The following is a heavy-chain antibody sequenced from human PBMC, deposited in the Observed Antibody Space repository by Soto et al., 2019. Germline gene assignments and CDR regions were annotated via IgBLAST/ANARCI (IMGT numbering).Heavy chain of an antibody. Sequence: NPSETLSLTCTVSGGSISSGDYYWSWIRQPPGKGLEWIGYIYYSGSTYYNPSLKSRVTISVDTSKNQFSLKLSSVTAADTAVYYCARGVYSSSLGGWCAFDIWGQGTMVTVSS. CDR1: GGSISSGDYY. J-gene: IGHJ3*02. D-gene: IGHD6-6*01. CDR2: IYYSGST. V-gene: IGHV4-30-4*01. CDR3: ARGVYSSSLGGWCAFDI.